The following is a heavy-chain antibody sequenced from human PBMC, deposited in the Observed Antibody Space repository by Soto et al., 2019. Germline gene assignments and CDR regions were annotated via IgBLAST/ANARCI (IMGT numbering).Heavy chain of an antibody. V-gene: IGHV1-18*01. CDR1: GYMFPSYG. Sequence: ASVKVSCKASGYMFPSYGITWVRQAPGQGPEWMGWISGYNGNTNYAQKFQGRVTLTTDRSTTTAYMELRSLTSDDTAVYYCARDAVVVVAATQAFDIWGQGTMVTVSS. CDR2: ISGYNGNT. D-gene: IGHD2-15*01. CDR3: ARDAVVVVAATQAFDI. J-gene: IGHJ3*02.